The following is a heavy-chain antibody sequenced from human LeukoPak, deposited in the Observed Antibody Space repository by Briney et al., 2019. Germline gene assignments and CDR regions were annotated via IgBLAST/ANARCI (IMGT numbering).Heavy chain of an antibody. CDR3: ARVAWDKQQLDENYFYYYMDV. CDR1: GASISSGGYY. J-gene: IGHJ6*03. D-gene: IGHD6-13*01. CDR2: IYYSGSA. V-gene: IGHV4-31*03. Sequence: SETLSLTCTVSGASISSGGYYWSWIRQHPGKGLEWIGYIYYSGSAYYNPSLKSRVTISVDTSKNQFPLKLSSVTAADTAVYYCARVAWDKQQLDENYFYYYMDVWGKGTTVTVSS.